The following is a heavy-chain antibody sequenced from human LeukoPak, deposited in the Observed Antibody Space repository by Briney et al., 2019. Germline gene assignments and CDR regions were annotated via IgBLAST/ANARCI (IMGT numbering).Heavy chain of an antibody. Sequence: KPSETLSLTCTVSGGSISNSSSYWGWIRQPPGRGLEWIGSIYYSGSTYNNPSLKSRVIISVDTSKNQFSLKLSSVTAADTAVYYCARERKVVPNLYFDYWGQGTLVTVSS. J-gene: IGHJ4*02. D-gene: IGHD2-2*01. CDR3: ARERKVVPNLYFDY. CDR1: GGSISNSSSY. CDR2: IYYSGST. V-gene: IGHV4-39*07.